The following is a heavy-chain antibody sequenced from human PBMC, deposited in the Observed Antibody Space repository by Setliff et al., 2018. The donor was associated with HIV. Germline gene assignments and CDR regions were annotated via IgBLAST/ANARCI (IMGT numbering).Heavy chain of an antibody. V-gene: IGHV1-46*01. D-gene: IGHD6-19*01. J-gene: IGHJ4*01. Sequence: ASVKVSCKASGYTFTTYPMHWVRQAPGQGLEWMGVINTSGGSAGYAEKFRGRVTMTRDTSTNTVYMDLRNLRSEDTAVYYCARNQGDSSGWYAGDYWGHGTLITVSS. CDR1: GYTFTTYP. CDR2: INTSGGSA. CDR3: ARNQGDSSGWYAGDY.